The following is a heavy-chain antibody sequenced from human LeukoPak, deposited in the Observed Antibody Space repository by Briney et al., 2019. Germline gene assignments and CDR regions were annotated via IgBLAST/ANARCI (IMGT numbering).Heavy chain of an antibody. D-gene: IGHD3-22*01. J-gene: IGHJ3*02. Sequence: ASVKVSFKASGGTFSSYTISWVRQAPGQGLEWMGRIIPILGIANYAQKFQGRVTITADKSTSTAYMELSSLRSEDPAVYYCAREYGSPYYYDSSGYYSPYFDIWGQGTMVTVSS. CDR2: IIPILGIA. V-gene: IGHV1-69*02. CDR3: AREYGSPYYYDSSGYYSPYFDI. CDR1: GGTFSSYT.